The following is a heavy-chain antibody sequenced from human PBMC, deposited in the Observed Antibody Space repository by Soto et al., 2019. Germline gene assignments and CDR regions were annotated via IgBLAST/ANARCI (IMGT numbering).Heavy chain of an antibody. V-gene: IGHV4-34*01. CDR1: GGSFSGYY. Sequence: SETLSVTYAVYGGSFSGYYWSWIRQPPGKGLEWIGEINHSGSTNYNPSLKSRVTISVDTSKNQFSLKLSSVTAADTAVYYCARESRYCSGGSCYGVYYYYGMDVWGQGTTVT. CDR3: ARESRYCSGGSCYGVYYYYGMDV. D-gene: IGHD2-15*01. CDR2: INHSGST. J-gene: IGHJ6*02.